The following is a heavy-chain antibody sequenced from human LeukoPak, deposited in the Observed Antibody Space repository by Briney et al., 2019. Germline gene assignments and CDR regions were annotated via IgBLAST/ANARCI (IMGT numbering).Heavy chain of an antibody. Sequence: GGSLRLSCAASGFSFNSYSMNWVRQAPGKGLEWVSYISSTSNTIYYTESVKGRFTISRDNAKNSLYLQMNSLRAEDTAVYYCASGFDYWGQGTLVTVSS. CDR2: ISSTSNTI. V-gene: IGHV3-48*01. J-gene: IGHJ4*02. CDR1: GFSFNSYS. CDR3: ASGFDY.